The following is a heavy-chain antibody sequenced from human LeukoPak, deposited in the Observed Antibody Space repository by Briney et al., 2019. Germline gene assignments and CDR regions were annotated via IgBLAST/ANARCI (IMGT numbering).Heavy chain of an antibody. Sequence: ASVKVSCKASGYTFAGYYMHWVRQAPGQGLEWMGWINPNSGGTNYAQKFQGRVTMTRDTSISTAYMELSRLRSDDTAVYYCARDPDSSGYILGEGWFDPWGQGTLVTVSS. CDR1: GYTFAGYY. CDR2: INPNSGGT. J-gene: IGHJ5*02. V-gene: IGHV1-2*02. D-gene: IGHD3-22*01. CDR3: ARDPDSSGYILGEGWFDP.